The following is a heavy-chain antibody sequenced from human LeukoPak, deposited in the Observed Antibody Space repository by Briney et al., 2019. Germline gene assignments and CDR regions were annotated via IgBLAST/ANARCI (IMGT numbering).Heavy chain of an antibody. CDR2: IYHSGST. J-gene: IGHJ4*02. CDR1: GGSISSGGYS. Sequence: SETLSLTCAVSGGSISSGGYSWSWVRQPPGKGLEWIGYIYHSGSTYYNPSLKGRSPISVDRSKNRCFLKLSSVAAAKAAVYYWASREGGGILSTLGTFDYWGQGTLVTVSS. D-gene: IGHD2-15*01. V-gene: IGHV4-30-2*01. CDR3: ASREGGGILSTLGTFDY.